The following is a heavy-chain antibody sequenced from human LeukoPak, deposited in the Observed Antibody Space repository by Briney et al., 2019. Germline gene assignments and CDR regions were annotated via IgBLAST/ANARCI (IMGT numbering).Heavy chain of an antibody. CDR2: ISAYNGNT. Sequence: ASVTVSCQASRYTFTNYGISWVRPAPCKGLAWMGWISAYNGNTNYAQKLQGRDTMTTDTSTSTAYMELRSLRSDDAGVYDCARVYSGSWSSLGFDPWGQGTLVTVS. V-gene: IGHV1-18*01. J-gene: IGHJ5*02. D-gene: IGHD6-13*01. CDR3: ARVYSGSWSSLGFDP. CDR1: RYTFTNYG.